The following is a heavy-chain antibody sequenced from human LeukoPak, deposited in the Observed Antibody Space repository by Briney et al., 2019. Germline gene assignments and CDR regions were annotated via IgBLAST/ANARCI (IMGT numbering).Heavy chain of an antibody. Sequence: GGSLRLSCAASGFTFSSYGMHWVRQAPGKGLEWVAVISYDGSNKYYADFVKGRFTISRDNSKNTLYLQMNSLRAEDTAVYYCAKDESSSQYYFDYWGQGTLVTVSS. V-gene: IGHV3-30*18. CDR2: ISYDGSNK. CDR3: AKDESSSQYYFDY. CDR1: GFTFSSYG. J-gene: IGHJ4*02. D-gene: IGHD6-13*01.